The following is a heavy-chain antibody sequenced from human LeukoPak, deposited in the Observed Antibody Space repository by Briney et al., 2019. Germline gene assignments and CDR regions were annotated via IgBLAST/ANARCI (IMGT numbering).Heavy chain of an antibody. CDR2: ISSNGGST. CDR1: GFTFSSYA. J-gene: IGHJ5*02. Sequence: GSLRLSCSASGFTFSSYAMHWVRQAPGKGLEYVSAISSNGGSTYYADSVKGRFTISRDNSKNTLYLQMSSLRAEDTAVYYCVKSITIFGVVPFDPWGQGTLVTVSS. CDR3: VKSITIFGVVPFDP. V-gene: IGHV3-64D*06. D-gene: IGHD3-3*01.